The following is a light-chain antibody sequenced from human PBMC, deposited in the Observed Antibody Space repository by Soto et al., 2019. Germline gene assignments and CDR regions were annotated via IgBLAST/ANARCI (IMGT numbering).Light chain of an antibody. J-gene: IGKJ5*01. Sequence: DIHLTQSPSTLSAYVRDRVTITFRASQSVSTWLAWYQQRPGKAPKLLIYAASTLQSGVPSRFSGSGSGTDFTLTISSLQPEDFATYYCQQLNSYSTFGQGTRLEIK. CDR3: QQLNSYST. CDR2: AAS. V-gene: IGKV1-5*01. CDR1: QSVSTW.